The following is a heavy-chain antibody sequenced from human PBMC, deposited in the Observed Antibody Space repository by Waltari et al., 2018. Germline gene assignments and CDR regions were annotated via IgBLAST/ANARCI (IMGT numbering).Heavy chain of an antibody. J-gene: IGHJ4*02. V-gene: IGHV3-30*18. CDR2: ITYDGSTQ. CDR3: VKERTGYYGDY. D-gene: IGHD1-26*01. CDR1: GFSFTGYA. Sequence: QVQLVESGGGVVQPGGSLRLSCAASGFSFTGYAFHWVRQAPGKGLEWVALITYDGSTQYYADSVKGRFTISRDTSKSTVNLQMNSLRAQDTAVYYCVKERTGYYGDYWGQGTLVTVSS.